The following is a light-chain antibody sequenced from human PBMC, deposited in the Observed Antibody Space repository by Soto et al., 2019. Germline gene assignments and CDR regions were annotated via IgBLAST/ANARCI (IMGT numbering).Light chain of an antibody. V-gene: IGLV2-14*03. CDR2: DII. CDR3: VSFTTSRSYV. Sequence: QSALTQPASVSGSPGQSITISCTGTSNDISEYASVSWFQQHPGKAPKLMIYDIINRPSGVSNRFSGSKSGNTASLTISGLQAEDEADYYCVSFTTSRSYVFGTGTKLTVL. CDR1: SNDISEYAS. J-gene: IGLJ1*01.